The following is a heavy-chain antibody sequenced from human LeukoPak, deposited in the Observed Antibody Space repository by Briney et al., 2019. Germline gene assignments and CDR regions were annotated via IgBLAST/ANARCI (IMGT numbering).Heavy chain of an antibody. J-gene: IGHJ4*01. V-gene: IGHV3-23*01. D-gene: IGHD6-13*01. Sequence: PGGSLRLSCAASEFTFSNFAMSWVRQAPGKGLEGVSTISGSGDNTYYAYSVKGRFTISRYNSKKTLSLHMNTLRAEDTAVYYCARRLVTAGVTDFFDYWGHGTLVSVSS. CDR3: ARRLVTAGVTDFFDY. CDR1: EFTFSNFA. CDR2: ISGSGDNT.